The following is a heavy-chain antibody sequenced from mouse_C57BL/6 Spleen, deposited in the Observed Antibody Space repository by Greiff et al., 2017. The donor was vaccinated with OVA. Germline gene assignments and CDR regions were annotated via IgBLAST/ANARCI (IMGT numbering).Heavy chain of an antibody. V-gene: IGHV5-17*01. D-gene: IGHD3-2*02. CDR3: ARRDSSGYPHAMDY. J-gene: IGHJ4*01. CDR2: ISSGSSTI. Sequence: EVKVEESGGGLVKPGGSLKLSCAASGFTFSDYGMHWVRQAPEKGLEWVAYISSGSSTIYYADTVKGRFTISRDNAKNTLFLQMTSLRSEDTAMYYCARRDSSGYPHAMDYWGQGTSVTVSS. CDR1: GFTFSDYG.